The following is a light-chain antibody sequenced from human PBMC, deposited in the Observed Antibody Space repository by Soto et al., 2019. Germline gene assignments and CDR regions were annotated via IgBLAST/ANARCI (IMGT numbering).Light chain of an antibody. CDR1: ALPKQY. CDR2: KDS. J-gene: IGLJ1*01. Sequence: SYELTQPPSVTGSQGQTARITCSGDALPKQYAYWYQQKPGQAPVLVIYKDSERPSGIPERFSGSSSGTTVTLTISGVQEEDEADYYCQSADSSGTYVFGTGTKVTVL. CDR3: QSADSSGTYV. V-gene: IGLV3-25*03.